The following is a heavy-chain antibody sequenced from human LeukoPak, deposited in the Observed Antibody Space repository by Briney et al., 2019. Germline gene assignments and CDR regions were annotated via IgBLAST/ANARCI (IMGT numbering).Heavy chain of an antibody. CDR1: GGSISSYY. Sequence: SETLSLTCTVSGGSISSYYWSWIRQPPGKGLEWIGFIYSSGSTTYNPSLKSRVTISVDTSKNQFSLKLSSVTAADTAVYYCARDLSPEDDFWSGYSFGYWGQGTLVTVSS. V-gene: IGHV4-59*01. CDR2: IYSSGST. D-gene: IGHD3-3*01. CDR3: ARDLSPEDDFWSGYSFGY. J-gene: IGHJ4*02.